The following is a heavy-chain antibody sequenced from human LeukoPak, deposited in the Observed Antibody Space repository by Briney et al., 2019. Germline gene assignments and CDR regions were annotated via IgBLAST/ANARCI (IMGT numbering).Heavy chain of an antibody. D-gene: IGHD6-6*01. CDR3: GKDRAIAARLGYFDY. V-gene: IGHV3-23*01. J-gene: IGHJ4*02. CDR1: GFTFSSYA. CDR2: ISGSGGST. Sequence: GGSLRLSCAASGFTFSSYAMSWVRQAPGKGLEWVSAISGSGGSTYYADSVKGRFTISRDNSKNTLYLQMNSLRAEDTAVYYCGKDRAIAARLGYFDYWGQGTLVTVSS.